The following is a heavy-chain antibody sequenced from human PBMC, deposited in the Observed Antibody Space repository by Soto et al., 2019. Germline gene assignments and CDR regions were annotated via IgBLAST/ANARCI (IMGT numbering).Heavy chain of an antibody. V-gene: IGHV1-18*01. D-gene: IGHD3-16*02. CDR1: GVSFASLG. CDR3: AREDNDYVWGSYRPDGNWFDP. Sequence: ASVKVSCKASGVSFASLGLRWGHQSPRKGIEWMGWISACNGNTNYAQKLQGRVTISTDTSTSTAYMELRSLRSDDTAVYYCAREDNDYVWGSYRPDGNWFDPWGQGTLVTVSS. J-gene: IGHJ5*02. CDR2: ISACNGNT.